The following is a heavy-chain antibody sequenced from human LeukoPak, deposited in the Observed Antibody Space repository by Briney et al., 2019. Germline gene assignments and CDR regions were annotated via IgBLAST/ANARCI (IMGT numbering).Heavy chain of an antibody. V-gene: IGHV4-4*07. D-gene: IGHD2-2*01. CDR2: IYTSGST. CDR3: ARGLRPYCSSTSCPFDY. Sequence: SETLSLTCTVAGGPISSYYWSWIRQPAGKGLEWIGRIYTSGSTNYNPSLKSRVTISVDTSKNQFSLKLSSVTAADTAVYYCARGLRPYCSSTSCPFDYWGQGTLVTVSS. CDR1: GGPISSYY. J-gene: IGHJ4*02.